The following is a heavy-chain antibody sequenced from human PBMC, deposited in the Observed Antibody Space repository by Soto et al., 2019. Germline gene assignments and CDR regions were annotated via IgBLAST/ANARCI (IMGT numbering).Heavy chain of an antibody. Sequence: QVQVVQSGDEVKETGASVRVSCKTSGYSFTAYGISWVRQAPGQGLEWMGWISCYNGKTKYAQKVQGRVTMTTDTSTSTAYMAVRRLSSDDTAIHYCARDAPPPELRFLERNNYDYNGMDVWGQGTTVTVSS. CDR2: ISCYNGKT. D-gene: IGHD3-3*01. CDR1: GYSFTAYG. CDR3: ARDAPPPELRFLERNNYDYNGMDV. V-gene: IGHV1-18*01. J-gene: IGHJ6*02.